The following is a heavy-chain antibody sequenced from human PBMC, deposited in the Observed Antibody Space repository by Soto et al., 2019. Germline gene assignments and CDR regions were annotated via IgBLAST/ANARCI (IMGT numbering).Heavy chain of an antibody. V-gene: IGHV1-18*01. D-gene: IGHD5-18*01. CDR2: ISAYNGNT. CDR1: GYTFTSYG. J-gene: IGHJ4*02. CDR3: ARWVDTAMATGYFDY. Sequence: GASVKVSCKASGYTFTSYGISWVRQAPGQGLEWMGWISAYNGNTNYAQKLQGRVTMTTDTSTSTAYMELRSLRSDDTAVYYCARWVDTAMATGYFDYWGQGTLVTVS.